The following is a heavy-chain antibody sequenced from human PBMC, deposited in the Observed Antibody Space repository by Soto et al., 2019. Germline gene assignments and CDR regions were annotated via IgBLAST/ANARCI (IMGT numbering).Heavy chain of an antibody. J-gene: IGHJ4*02. V-gene: IGHV1-3*01. D-gene: IGHD2-8*01. CDR1: GYTFTSYA. Sequence: ASVKVSCKASGYTFTSYAMHWVRQAPGQRLEWMGWINAGNGNTKYSQKFQGRVTITRDTSASTAYMELSSLRSEDTAVYYCARDRLYCTNGVCYIFDYWGQGTLVTVSS. CDR3: ARDRLYCTNGVCYIFDY. CDR2: INAGNGNT.